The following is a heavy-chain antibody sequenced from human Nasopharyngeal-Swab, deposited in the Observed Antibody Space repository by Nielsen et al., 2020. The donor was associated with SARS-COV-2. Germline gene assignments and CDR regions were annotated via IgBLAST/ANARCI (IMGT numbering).Heavy chain of an antibody. Sequence: SETLSLTCAVYGGTFSGYYWSWIRQPPGKGLEWIGSIYYSGSTYYNPSLKSRVTISVDTSKNQFSLKLSSVTAADTAVYYCARNQLIYYYYGMDVWGQGTTVTVSS. V-gene: IGHV4-34*01. CDR1: GGTFSGYY. J-gene: IGHJ6*02. CDR3: ARNQLIYYYYGMDV. D-gene: IGHD2-2*01. CDR2: IYYSGST.